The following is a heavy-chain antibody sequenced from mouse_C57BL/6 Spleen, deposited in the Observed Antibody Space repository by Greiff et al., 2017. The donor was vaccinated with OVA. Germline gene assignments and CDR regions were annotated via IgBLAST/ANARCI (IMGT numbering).Heavy chain of an antibody. V-gene: IGHV1-77*01. CDR3: ARSGSSYPAWFAY. CDR2: IGPGSGST. D-gene: IGHD1-1*01. CDR1: GYTFTDYY. J-gene: IGHJ3*01. Sequence: VQLQQSGAELVKPGASVKISCKASGYTFTDYYINWVQQRPGQGLEWLGKIGPGSGSTYYTEKFKGKATLTADKSSSTAYMQLSSLTSEDSAVYFCARSGSSYPAWFAYWGQGTLVTVSA.